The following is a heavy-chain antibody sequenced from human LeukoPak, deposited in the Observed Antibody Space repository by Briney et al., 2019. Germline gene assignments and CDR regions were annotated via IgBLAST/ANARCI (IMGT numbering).Heavy chain of an antibody. D-gene: IGHD6-13*01. Sequence: ASVKVSCNTSGYTFTGYDINWVRQAPGQGLEWMGWMNPNSGNTGYAQKFQGRVTMTRNTSISTAYMELRSLRSEDTAVYYCAAQYPGIAAAGVDYWGQGTLVTVSS. CDR2: MNPNSGNT. CDR3: AAQYPGIAAAGVDY. CDR1: GYTFTGYD. V-gene: IGHV1-8*01. J-gene: IGHJ4*02.